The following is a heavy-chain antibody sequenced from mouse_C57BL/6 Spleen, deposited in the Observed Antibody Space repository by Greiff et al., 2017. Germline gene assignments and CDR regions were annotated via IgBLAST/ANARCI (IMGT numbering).Heavy chain of an antibody. CDR2: IDPSDSYT. CDR3: ARWGTVFDY. V-gene: IGHV1-69*01. Sequence: QVQLQQPGAELVMPGASVKLSCKASGYTFTSYWMHWVKQRPGQGLEWIGEIDPSDSYTNYNQKFKGKSTLTVDKSSSTAYMQLSSLTSEDSAVYYCARWGTVFDYWGQGTTLTVSS. J-gene: IGHJ2*01. D-gene: IGHD4-1*01. CDR1: GYTFTSYW.